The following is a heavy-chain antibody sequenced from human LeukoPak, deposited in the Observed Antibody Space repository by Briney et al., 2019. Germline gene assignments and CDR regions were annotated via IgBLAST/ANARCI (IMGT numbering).Heavy chain of an antibody. CDR2: IKQDGSEK. J-gene: IGHJ4*02. CDR3: AREVVVNDKSYFDY. Sequence: GGSLRLSCTGSGFTFGDYAISWVRQAPGKGLEWVANIKQDGSEKNFVDSVKGRFTISRDNAKNSLYLQMNSLRAEDTAVYYCAREVVVNDKSYFDYWGQGTLVTVSS. CDR1: GFTFGDYA. V-gene: IGHV3-7*01. D-gene: IGHD2-15*01.